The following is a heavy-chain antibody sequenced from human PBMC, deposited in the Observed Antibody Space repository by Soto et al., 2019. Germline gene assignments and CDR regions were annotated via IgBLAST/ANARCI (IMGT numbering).Heavy chain of an antibody. V-gene: IGHV1-69*06. CDR1: GGTFSSSA. Sequence: SVKVSCNASGGTFSSSAMNWLRQAPGQGPEWMGGIIPTFGTANYIEKFRGRVTITADTSTSTAYMEVSSLTSEDTAMYFCARSETAGHRGFDIWGQGTMVTVSS. CDR2: IIPTFGTA. CDR3: ARSETAGHRGFDI. J-gene: IGHJ3*02. D-gene: IGHD6-19*01.